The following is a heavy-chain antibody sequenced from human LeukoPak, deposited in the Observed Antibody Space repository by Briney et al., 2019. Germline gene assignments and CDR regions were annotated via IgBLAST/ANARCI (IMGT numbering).Heavy chain of an antibody. J-gene: IGHJ5*02. CDR1: GGSISSYY. D-gene: IGHD1-1*01. CDR2: IYYSGST. V-gene: IGHV4-59*01. Sequence: NPSETLSHTCTVSGGSISSYYWSWIRQPPGKGLEWIGYIYYSGSTNYNPSLKSRVTISVDTSNNHFSLNLRSVTAADTAAYFCARLTGVDTPGYNWFDPWGQGTLVTVSS. CDR3: ARLTGVDTPGYNWFDP.